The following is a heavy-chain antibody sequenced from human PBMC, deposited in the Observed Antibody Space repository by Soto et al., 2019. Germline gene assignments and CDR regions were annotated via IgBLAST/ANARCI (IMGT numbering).Heavy chain of an antibody. D-gene: IGHD2-2*01. CDR3: ARERELVVVRVDNWFDP. J-gene: IGHJ5*02. Sequence: PGGSLRRSCAASGFTFSDYYMSWTRQAPGKGLEWVSYISSSGSTIYYADSVKGRFTISRDNAKNSLYLQMNSLRAEDTAVYYCARERELVVVRVDNWFDPWGQGTLVTVSS. V-gene: IGHV3-11*01. CDR2: ISSSGSTI. CDR1: GFTFSDYY.